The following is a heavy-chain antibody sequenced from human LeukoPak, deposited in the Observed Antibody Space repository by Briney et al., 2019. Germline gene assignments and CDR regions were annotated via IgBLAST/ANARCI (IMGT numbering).Heavy chain of an antibody. CDR1: GFPFSSYW. D-gene: IGHD2-8*01. V-gene: IGHV3-74*01. CDR3: VRDLILVWTPGDDFDY. Sequence: GGSLTLSCAASGFPFSSYWMHWVRQAPGKGLEWVPRINEDGSIITYADSVKGRFTISRDNAKNTLYLQMNSLRAEDTAVYYCVRDLILVWTPGDDFDYWGQGTLVTVSS. J-gene: IGHJ4*02. CDR2: INEDGSII.